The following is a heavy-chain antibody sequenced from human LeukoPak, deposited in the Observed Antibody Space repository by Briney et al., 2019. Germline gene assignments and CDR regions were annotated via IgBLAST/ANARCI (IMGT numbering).Heavy chain of an antibody. V-gene: IGHV3-30*18. CDR3: AKDTYGYGDYGYYYYYGMDV. Sequence: PGGSLRLSCAASGFTFSGYGMHWVRQAPGKGLEWVAVISYDGSNKYYADSVKGRFTISRDNSKNTLYLQMNSLRAEDTAVYYCAKDTYGYGDYGYYYYYGMDVWGQGTTVTVSS. CDR1: GFTFSGYG. J-gene: IGHJ6*02. CDR2: ISYDGSNK. D-gene: IGHD4-17*01.